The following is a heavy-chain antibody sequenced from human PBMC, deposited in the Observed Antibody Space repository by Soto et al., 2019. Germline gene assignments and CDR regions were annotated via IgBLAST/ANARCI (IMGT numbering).Heavy chain of an antibody. CDR2: ISGNGANT. CDR1: GFTFSDYW. J-gene: IGHJ4*02. CDR3: AKDYGSSRYFFDY. D-gene: IGHD6-19*01. V-gene: IGHV3-23*01. Sequence: GGSLRLSCAASGFTFSDYWMHWVRQAPGEGLEWVSTISGNGANTHYADSVKGRFSISRDNSKNTLYIQMDSLRADDTAVYYCAKDYGSSRYFFDYWGQGALVTVSS.